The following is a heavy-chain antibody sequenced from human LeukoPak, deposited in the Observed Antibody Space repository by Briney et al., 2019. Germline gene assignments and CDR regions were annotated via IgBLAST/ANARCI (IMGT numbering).Heavy chain of an antibody. Sequence: PSETLSLTCTVSGGSISSSSYYWGWIRQPPGKGLEWIGTMYYSESSYCNPSLKTRVTISVDTSKNQISLKLSAVTAADTTVYYCARRRAATIDYWGQGTLVTVSS. J-gene: IGHJ4*02. CDR3: ARRRAATIDY. CDR1: GGSISSSSYY. D-gene: IGHD6-25*01. V-gene: IGHV4-39*01. CDR2: MYYSESS.